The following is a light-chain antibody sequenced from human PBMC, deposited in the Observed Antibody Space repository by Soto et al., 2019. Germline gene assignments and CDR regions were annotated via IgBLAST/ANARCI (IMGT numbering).Light chain of an antibody. CDR3: SSYTSSSSYV. CDR2: DVS. CDR1: TSVVGSYNS. Sequence: QSVLTQPASVSGSPGQSITISCTGTTSVVGSYNSVSWYQQYPGKAPKLMIHDVSNRPSGVSNRFSGSKSGNTASLTISGLQAEDEADYYCSSYTSSSSYVLGSGTKVTVL. J-gene: IGLJ1*01. V-gene: IGLV2-14*01.